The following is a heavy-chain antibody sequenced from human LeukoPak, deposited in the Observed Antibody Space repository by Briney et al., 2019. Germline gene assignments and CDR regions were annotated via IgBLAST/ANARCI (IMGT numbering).Heavy chain of an antibody. Sequence: GASVKVSCKASGYTFTSYDINWVRQATGQGLEWMGWMNPNSGNTGYAQKFQGRVTMTRNTSISTAYMELSSLRSEDTAVYYCARRRQQRVLWFGEFGYYFDYWGQGTLVTVSS. CDR1: GYTFTSYD. CDR3: ARRRQQRVLWFGEFGYYFDY. CDR2: MNPNSGNT. J-gene: IGHJ4*02. V-gene: IGHV1-8*01. D-gene: IGHD3-10*01.